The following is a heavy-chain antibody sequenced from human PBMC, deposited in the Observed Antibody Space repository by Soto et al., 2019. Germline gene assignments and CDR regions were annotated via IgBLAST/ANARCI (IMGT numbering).Heavy chain of an antibody. CDR3: ARGFFETGTGHSNPFDI. Sequence: QVQLQESDPGLVKPWETLSLTCTVSGASIRSSYWSWIRQSPGKGLEWIAYVYYTGKTNSNPSLSGRVTVSVDTSTNQLSLKLTSATAADTAVYYCARGFFETGTGHSNPFDIWGQGTRVTVSS. J-gene: IGHJ3*02. V-gene: IGHV4-59*01. CDR2: VYYTGKT. D-gene: IGHD1-7*01. CDR1: GASIRSSY.